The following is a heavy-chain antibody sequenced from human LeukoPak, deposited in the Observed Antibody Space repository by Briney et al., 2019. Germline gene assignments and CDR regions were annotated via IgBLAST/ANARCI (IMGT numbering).Heavy chain of an antibody. CDR1: GGSISSSSYY. J-gene: IGHJ4*02. CDR2: IYYSGST. Sequence: PSETLSLTCTVSGGSISSSSYYWGWIRQSPGKGLEWIGSIYYSGSTYNNPSLKSRVTISVETSKNQFSLKLSSVTAADTAVYYCASPYCSGGSCLPYFDYWGQGTLVTVSS. D-gene: IGHD2-15*01. V-gene: IGHV4-39*01. CDR3: ASPYCSGGSCLPYFDY.